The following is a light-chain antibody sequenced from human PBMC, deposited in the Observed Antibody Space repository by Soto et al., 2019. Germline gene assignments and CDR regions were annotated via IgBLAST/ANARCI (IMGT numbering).Light chain of an antibody. CDR1: SSNIGNKY. CDR3: GTWDSSLSVGV. CDR2: DNS. Sequence: QSVLTQPPSVSAAPGQKVTISCSGSSSNIGNKYVSWYQQLPGTAPKILIYDNSKRPSGIPDRFSGSKSGTSATLDITGLQTGDEADYYCGTWDSSLSVGVFGGGTKLTVL. J-gene: IGLJ2*01. V-gene: IGLV1-51*01.